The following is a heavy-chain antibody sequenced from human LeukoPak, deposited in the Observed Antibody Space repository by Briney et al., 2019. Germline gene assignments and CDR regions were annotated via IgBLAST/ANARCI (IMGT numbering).Heavy chain of an antibody. J-gene: IGHJ4*02. D-gene: IGHD4/OR15-4a*01. CDR3: ARDGAQDCFDY. CDR2: ISSSSSTI. V-gene: IGHV3-48*01. CDR1: GFTFSSYS. Sequence: QPGGSLRLSCAASGFTFSSYSMTWVRQAPGKGLEWVSYISSSSSTIYYADSVKGRFTISRDNAKNSLYLQMNSLRAEDTAVYYCARDGAQDCFDYWGQGTLVTVSS.